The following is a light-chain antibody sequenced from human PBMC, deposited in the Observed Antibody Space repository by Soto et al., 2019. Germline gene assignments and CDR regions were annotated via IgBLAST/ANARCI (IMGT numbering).Light chain of an antibody. V-gene: IGLV1-47*01. Sequence: QSVLTQPPSASGTPGQTITISCSGSSSNIGSNYVDWYQQLPGMAPKLLIYRNDQRPSGVPDRFSGSKSGTSASLATSGLRSEDEGDYYCAAWDDSLSAPVFGGGTKLTVL. CDR1: SSNIGSNY. CDR2: RND. CDR3: AAWDDSLSAPV. J-gene: IGLJ3*02.